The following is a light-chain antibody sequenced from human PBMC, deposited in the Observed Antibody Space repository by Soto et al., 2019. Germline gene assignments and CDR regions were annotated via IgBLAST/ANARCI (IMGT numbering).Light chain of an antibody. V-gene: IGKV1-39*01. Sequence: DIQMSQFPSSLSASVGDRVTITCRASQTISTCLNWYQQKPGTAPKLLIYAASNLESGVPSRFSGSGSGTYFTLTISSLQPEDFATYYCQQCLTTRRTFGQGTRVEI. CDR2: AAS. CDR3: QQCLTTRRT. J-gene: IGKJ1*01. CDR1: QTISTC.